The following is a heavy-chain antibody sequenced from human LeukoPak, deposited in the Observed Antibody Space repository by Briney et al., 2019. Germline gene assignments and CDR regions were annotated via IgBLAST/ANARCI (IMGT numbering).Heavy chain of an antibody. V-gene: IGHV4-59*01. Sequence: SETLSLTCIVSGGSISSYYWSWVRQPPGKGLEWIGYIYYSGSTNYNPSLKSRVTISVDTSKNQFSLKLSSVTAADTAVYYCARLIAYYDFWSGYFPYYFGYWGQGTLVTVSS. CDR3: ARLIAYYDFWSGYFPYYFGY. CDR1: GGSISSYY. J-gene: IGHJ4*02. CDR2: IYYSGST. D-gene: IGHD3-3*01.